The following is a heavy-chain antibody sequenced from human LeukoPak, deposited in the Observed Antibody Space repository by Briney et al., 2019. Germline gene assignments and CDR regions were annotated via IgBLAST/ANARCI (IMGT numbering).Heavy chain of an antibody. Sequence: ASVKVSCKASGGTFSSYAISWVRQAPGQGLEWMGGIIPIFGTANYAQKFQGRVTITADESTSTAYMELSSLRSEDTAVYYCATDVMGNWNYGGFDYWGQGALVTVSS. CDR3: ATDVMGNWNYGGFDY. V-gene: IGHV1-69*01. CDR1: GGTFSSYA. CDR2: IIPIFGTA. D-gene: IGHD1-7*01. J-gene: IGHJ4*02.